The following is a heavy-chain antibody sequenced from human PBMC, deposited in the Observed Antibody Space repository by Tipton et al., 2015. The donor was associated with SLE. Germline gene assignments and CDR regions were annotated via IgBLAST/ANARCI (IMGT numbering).Heavy chain of an antibody. V-gene: IGHV3-30-3*01. CDR1: GFTFSSYA. J-gene: IGHJ3*02. CDR3: AREGLDYGDYDVGGAFDI. CDR2: ISYDGSNK. Sequence: SLRLSCAASGFTFSSYAMHWVRQAPGKGLEWVAVISYDGSNKYYADSVKGRFTISRDNSKNTLYLQMNSLRAEDTAVYYCAREGLDYGDYDVGGAFDIWGQGTMVTVSS. D-gene: IGHD4-17*01.